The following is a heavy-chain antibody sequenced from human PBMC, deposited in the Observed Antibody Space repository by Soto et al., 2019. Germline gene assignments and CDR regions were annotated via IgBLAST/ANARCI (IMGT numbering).Heavy chain of an antibody. CDR1: GGSFSGYY. J-gene: IGHJ4*02. V-gene: IGHV4-34*01. CDR2: INHSGST. D-gene: IGHD3-3*01. CDR3: AREDSWPTIFGVVTRYYFDY. Sequence: QVQLQQWGAGLLKPSETLSLTCAVYGGSFSGYYWSWIRQPPGKGLEWIGEINHSGSTNYNPSLKCRVTISVDTSKNQFSLKLSSVTAADTAVYYCAREDSWPTIFGVVTRYYFDYWGQGTLVTVSS.